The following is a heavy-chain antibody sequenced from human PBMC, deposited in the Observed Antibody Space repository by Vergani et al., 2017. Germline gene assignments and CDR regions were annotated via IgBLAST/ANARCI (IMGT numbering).Heavy chain of an antibody. D-gene: IGHD3-22*01. CDR1: GFTFSSYA. CDR2: ISGSGGST. Sequence: EVQLLESGGGLVQPGGSLRLSCAASGFTFSSYAMSWVRQAPGKGLEWVSAISGSGGSTYYADSVKGRFTISRDNSKNTLYLQMNSLRAGDTSVYYCAKVGYYDSSGYGVWYFDLWGRGTLVTVSS. J-gene: IGHJ2*01. CDR3: AKVGYYDSSGYGVWYFDL. V-gene: IGHV3-23*01.